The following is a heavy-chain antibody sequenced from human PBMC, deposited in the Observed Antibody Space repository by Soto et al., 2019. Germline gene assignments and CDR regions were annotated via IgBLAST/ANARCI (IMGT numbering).Heavy chain of an antibody. Sequence: QVQLVESGGGVVQPGRSLRLSCAASGFTFSDYGIHWVRQAPGKGLEWVAVTSFDGGNKYYAASVKRRFTISRDSSQKIGYLQMNSLRAEDTAVFYCARGATVTTRVGFDYWGQGTLVTVSS. CDR1: GFTFSDYG. CDR2: TSFDGGNK. CDR3: ARGATVTTRVGFDY. D-gene: IGHD4-17*01. J-gene: IGHJ4*02. V-gene: IGHV3-30*03.